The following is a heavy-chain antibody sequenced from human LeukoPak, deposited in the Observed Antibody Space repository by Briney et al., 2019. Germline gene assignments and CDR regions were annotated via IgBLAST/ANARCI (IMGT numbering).Heavy chain of an antibody. Sequence: GESLKIPRNGSGYSVTSLWNGWVRQMPGKGLEGMGIIYPGGSDTRYSTSFEGPVTILPDKSISTAYPQRSHLKASDPAMYYCGRSGYSYGYALSWGQGTLVT. CDR1: GYSVTSLW. J-gene: IGHJ1*01. CDR2: IYPGGSDT. D-gene: IGHD5-18*01. V-gene: IGHV5-51*01. CDR3: GRSGYSYGYALS.